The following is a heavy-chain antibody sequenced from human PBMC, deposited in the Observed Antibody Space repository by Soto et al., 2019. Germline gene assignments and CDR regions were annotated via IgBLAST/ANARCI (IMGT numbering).Heavy chain of an antibody. CDR1: GGTFSSYT. CDR3: ARGSYCGGDCYGPTWWYFDL. V-gene: IGHV1-69*02. J-gene: IGHJ2*01. CDR2: VIAILGIA. Sequence: QVQLVQSGAEVKKPGSSVKVSCKASGGTFSSYTISWVRQAPGQGLEWMGRVIAILGIANYAQKFEGRVTITADKSTSTAYRELSSLRSEDTAVYYCARGSYCGGDCYGPTWWYFDLWGRGTLVTVSS. D-gene: IGHD2-21*02.